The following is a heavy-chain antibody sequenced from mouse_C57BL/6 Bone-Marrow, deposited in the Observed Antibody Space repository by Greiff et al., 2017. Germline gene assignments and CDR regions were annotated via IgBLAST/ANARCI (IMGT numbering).Heavy chain of an antibody. CDR2: IDPSDSYT. D-gene: IGHD1-1*01. V-gene: IGHV1-50*01. Sequence: QVQLKQPGAELVKPGASVKLSCKASGYTFTSYWMQWVKQRPGQGLEWIGEIDPSDSYTNYNQKFKGKATLTVDTSSSTAYMQLSSLTSEDSAVYYCASSSLYDYAMDYWGQGTSVTVSS. CDR3: ASSSLYDYAMDY. J-gene: IGHJ4*01. CDR1: GYTFTSYW.